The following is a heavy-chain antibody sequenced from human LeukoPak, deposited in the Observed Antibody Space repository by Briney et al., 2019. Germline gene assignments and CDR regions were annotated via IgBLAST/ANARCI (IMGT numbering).Heavy chain of an antibody. D-gene: IGHD2-2*01. CDR1: GFTFSSYS. CDR3: ARDRQKLVSRGYFDY. CDR2: ISYDGSNK. V-gene: IGHV3-30*03. J-gene: IGHJ4*02. Sequence: GGSLRLSCAASGFTFSSYSMNWVRQAPGKGLEWVAVISYDGSNKYYADSVKGRFTISRDNSKNTLYLQMNSLRAEDTAVYYCARDRQKLVSRGYFDYWGQRTLVTVSS.